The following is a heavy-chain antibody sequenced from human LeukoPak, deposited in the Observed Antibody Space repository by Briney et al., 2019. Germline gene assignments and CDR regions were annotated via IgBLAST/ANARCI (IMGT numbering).Heavy chain of an antibody. J-gene: IGHJ4*02. CDR1: GYTFTGYY. CDR3: PKDHLSLVPDDTPGVPPAY. Sequence: GASVKVSCKASGYTFTGYYMHWVRQAPGQGLEWMGWINPNSGGTNYAQKFQGRVTMTRDTSISTAYMALSRLRSDDTPVYYCPKDHLSLVPDDTPGVPPAYWAQGPLVTVSS. CDR2: INPNSGGT. D-gene: IGHD2/OR15-2a*01. V-gene: IGHV1-2*02.